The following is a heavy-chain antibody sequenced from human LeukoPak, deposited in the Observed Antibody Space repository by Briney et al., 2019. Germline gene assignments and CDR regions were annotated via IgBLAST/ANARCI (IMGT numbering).Heavy chain of an antibody. CDR2: ISGSGGRT. Sequence: GGSLRLSCAASRFTFSNYAMSWVRQAPGKGLEWVSTISGSGGRTYYADSVKGRFTISRDNSKNTLSLQMNSLRAEDTAVYYCARTLWFGELFGWFDPWGQGTLVTVSS. D-gene: IGHD3-10*01. CDR3: ARTLWFGELFGWFDP. CDR1: RFTFSNYA. V-gene: IGHV3-23*01. J-gene: IGHJ5*02.